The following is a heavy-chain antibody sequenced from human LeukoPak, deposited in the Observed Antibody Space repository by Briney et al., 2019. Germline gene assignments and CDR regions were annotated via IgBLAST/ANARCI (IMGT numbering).Heavy chain of an antibody. CDR2: INPNTGGT. D-gene: IGHD3-22*01. J-gene: IGHJ5*02. CDR3: AREYDSSGYWFDP. V-gene: IGHV1-2*02. CDR1: GYTFTDYY. Sequence: GASVKVSCKASGYTFTDYYMHWVRQAPGQGLEWMGWINPNTGGTNYAQKFQGRVTMTRDTSISTPYMELSWLRSDDTAVYYCAREYDSSGYWFDPWGQGTLVTVSS.